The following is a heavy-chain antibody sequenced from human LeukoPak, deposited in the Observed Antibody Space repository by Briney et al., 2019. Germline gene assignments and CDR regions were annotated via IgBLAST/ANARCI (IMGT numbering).Heavy chain of an antibody. Sequence: SQTLSLTCAISGDSVSRNSAAWNWIRQSPSRGLEWLGRTHYRSKWYNDYAESVKSRITINPDTSKNQFTLQLNSVTPEESGAYYCARGRGDYYGMDVWGQGTTVTVSS. J-gene: IGHJ6*02. CDR2: THYRSKWYN. V-gene: IGHV6-1*01. CDR1: GDSVSRNSAA. CDR3: ARGRGDYYGMDV.